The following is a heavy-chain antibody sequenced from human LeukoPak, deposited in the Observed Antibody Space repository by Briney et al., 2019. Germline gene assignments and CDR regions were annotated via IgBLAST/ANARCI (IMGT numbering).Heavy chain of an antibody. CDR2: INPSGGDT. CDR1: GYTFTSYY. J-gene: IGHJ4*02. Sequence: ASVKVSCKSSGYTFTSYYMHWVRQAPGQGLEWMGIINPSGGDTSYAQKFQGRLTMTRDTSTNTVYMELTSLRSEDTAVYYCAREVMDNLRFDYWGQGTLVTVSS. CDR3: AREVMDNLRFDY. V-gene: IGHV1-46*01. D-gene: IGHD1-14*01.